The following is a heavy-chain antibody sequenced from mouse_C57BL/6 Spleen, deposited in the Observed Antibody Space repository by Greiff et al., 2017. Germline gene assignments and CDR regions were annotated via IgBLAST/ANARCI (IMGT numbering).Heavy chain of an antibody. D-gene: IGHD2-4*01. Sequence: VQLVESGPGLVAPSQSLSITCTVSGFSLTSSGVHWVRQPPGKGLEWLVVIWRDGSTTYNSALNSRLSISKDNTKSRVFLKKNSLQHDDTAMCYCARRGDYDGESHSRDYWGQGTSVTVSS. V-gene: IGHV2-6*03. CDR3: ARRGDYDGESHSRDY. J-gene: IGHJ4*01. CDR1: GFSLTSSG. CDR2: IWRDGST.